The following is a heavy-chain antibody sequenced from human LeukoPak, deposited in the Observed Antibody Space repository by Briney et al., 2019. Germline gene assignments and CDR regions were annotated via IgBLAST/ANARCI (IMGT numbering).Heavy chain of an antibody. CDR1: GGSFSGYY. CDR2: INHSGST. D-gene: IGHD2-2*01. Sequence: SETLSLTCAVYGGSFSGYYWSWIRQPPGKGLEWIGEINHSGSTNYNPSLKSRVTISVDTSKNQFSLKLSSVTAADTAVYYCARGRVVVPAATRHYYYYYGMDVWGQGTTVTVSS. J-gene: IGHJ6*02. V-gene: IGHV4-34*01. CDR3: ARGRVVVPAATRHYYYYYGMDV.